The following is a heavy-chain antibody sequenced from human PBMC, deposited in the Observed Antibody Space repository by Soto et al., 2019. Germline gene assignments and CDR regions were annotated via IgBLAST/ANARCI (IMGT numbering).Heavy chain of an antibody. D-gene: IGHD7-27*01. Sequence: SETLSLTCIVSCDSVTSGSYYWTWLRQPPGKGLKWIGYISYTGRTKYNPSLQSRVTISVDTSKNDFSLNLSSVTAADTAVYFCAREWGLLPYYVMNVWGHGTAVTVSS. V-gene: IGHV4-61*03. CDR1: CDSVTSGSYY. J-gene: IGHJ6*02. CDR2: ISYTGRT. CDR3: AREWGLLPYYVMNV.